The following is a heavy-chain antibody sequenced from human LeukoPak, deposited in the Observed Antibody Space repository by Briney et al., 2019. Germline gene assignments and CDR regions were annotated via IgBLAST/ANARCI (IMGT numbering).Heavy chain of an antibody. CDR1: GGSISSGGYY. Sequence: PSETLSLTCTVSGGSISSGGYYWSWIRQHPGKGLEWIGYIYYSGSTYYNPSLKSRVTISVDTSKNQFSLKLSSVTAADTAVYYCARGARRSATGSDIVVVPAEGNYFDYWGQGTLVTVSS. D-gene: IGHD2-2*01. CDR3: ARGARRSATGSDIVVVPAEGNYFDY. V-gene: IGHV4-31*03. CDR2: IYYSGST. J-gene: IGHJ4*02.